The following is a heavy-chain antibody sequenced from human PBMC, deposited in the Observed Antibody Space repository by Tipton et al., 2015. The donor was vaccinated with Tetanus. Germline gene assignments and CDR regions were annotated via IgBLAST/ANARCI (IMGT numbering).Heavy chain of an antibody. CDR1: GFSFSTHG. Sequence: SLRLSCSATGFSFSTHGMNWVRQAPGKGPEWISHISRSSTMIFYTDSVEGRFTISRDNAKNSLYLQMNSLRPEDTAVYFCASFWPFADAFDMWGQGTMVIVSS. J-gene: IGHJ3*02. D-gene: IGHD3-3*01. CDR2: ISRSSTMI. V-gene: IGHV3-48*01. CDR3: ASFWPFADAFDM.